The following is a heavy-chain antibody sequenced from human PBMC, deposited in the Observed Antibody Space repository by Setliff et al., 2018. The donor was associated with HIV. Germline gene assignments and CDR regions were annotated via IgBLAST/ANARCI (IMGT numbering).Heavy chain of an antibody. CDR2: ISYTGIT. V-gene: IGHV4-39*01. CDR1: GGSISRGSYS. J-gene: IGHJ4*02. Sequence: PSETLSLTCTVSGGSISRGSYSWGWIRQPPGEGLEWIGSISYTGITNYNPSLKSRVTISVDTSQSQFSLKLTSVTAADTAVYYCARLRQWLAFFDSWGQGTLVTVSS. CDR3: ARLRQWLAFFDS. D-gene: IGHD6-19*01.